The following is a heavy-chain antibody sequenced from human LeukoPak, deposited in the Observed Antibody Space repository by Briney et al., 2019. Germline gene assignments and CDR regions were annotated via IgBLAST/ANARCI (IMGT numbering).Heavy chain of an antibody. CDR3: ARGRNWGKYFDY. D-gene: IGHD7-27*01. CDR2: INTDGSST. Sequence: PGGSLRLSCAASGFTFSSYWMHWVRQAPGKGLVWVSRINTDGSSTSYADSVKGRFTISRDNAKNTLYLQMNSLRAEDTAVYYCARGRNWGKYFDYWGQGTLVTVSS. CDR1: GFTFSSYW. V-gene: IGHV3-74*01. J-gene: IGHJ4*02.